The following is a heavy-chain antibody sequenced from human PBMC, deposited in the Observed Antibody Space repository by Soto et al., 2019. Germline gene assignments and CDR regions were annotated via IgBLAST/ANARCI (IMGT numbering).Heavy chain of an antibody. CDR3: ARSAGWYAVHS. D-gene: IGHD6-19*01. CDR2: VFNTRTT. Sequence: QVQLQESGPGLVKPSGTLSLTCAVSGDSVSSPYYWCWVRQPPGKELERIGEVFNTRTTSYNPSLRSRDTISMDKTNNQFSLDLRSVTAADTAVYYCARSAGWYAVHSWGPGTLVSV. J-gene: IGHJ4*02. V-gene: IGHV4-4*02. CDR1: GDSVSSPYY.